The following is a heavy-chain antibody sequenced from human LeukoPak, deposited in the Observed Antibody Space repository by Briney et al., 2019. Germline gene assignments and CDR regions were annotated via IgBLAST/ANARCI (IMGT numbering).Heavy chain of an antibody. CDR1: GGSFSGYY. Sequence: SETLSLTCAVYGGSFSGYYWSWICQPPGKGLEWIGEINHSGSTNYNPSLKSRVTISVDTSKNQFSLKLSSVTAADTAVYYCASKSYYYGSGIYYWGQGTLVTVSS. J-gene: IGHJ4*02. D-gene: IGHD3-10*01. V-gene: IGHV4-34*01. CDR2: INHSGST. CDR3: ASKSYYYGSGIYY.